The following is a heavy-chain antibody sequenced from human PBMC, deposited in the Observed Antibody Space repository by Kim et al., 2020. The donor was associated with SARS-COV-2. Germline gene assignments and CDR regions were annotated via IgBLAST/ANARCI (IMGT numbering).Heavy chain of an antibody. CDR3: AKGRVGVVTSFEY. D-gene: IGHD3-3*01. CDR2: ISGSGGST. J-gene: IGHJ4*02. CDR1: GFTFSSYA. V-gene: IGHV3-23*01. Sequence: GGSLRLSCAASGFTFSSYAMSWVRQAPGKGLEWVSTISGSGGSTYYADSVKGRFTISRDNSKNTLYLQMNSLRAEDTAVYYCAKGRVGVVTSFEYWGQGTLGTGSS.